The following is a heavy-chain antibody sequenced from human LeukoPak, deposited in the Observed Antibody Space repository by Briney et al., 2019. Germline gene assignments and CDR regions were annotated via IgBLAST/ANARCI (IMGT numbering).Heavy chain of an antibody. J-gene: IGHJ5*02. V-gene: IGHV4-59*11. CDR3: ARDRGLAPEGWFDP. Sequence: SETLSLTCTVSGGSISSHYWSWIRQPPGKGRAGFGYIYYSGSTNYNPSLKSRVTISVDTSKNQFSLKLSSVTAADTAVYYCARDRGLAPEGWFDPWGQGTLVTVSS. D-gene: IGHD3-3*02. CDR2: IYYSGST. CDR1: GGSISSHY.